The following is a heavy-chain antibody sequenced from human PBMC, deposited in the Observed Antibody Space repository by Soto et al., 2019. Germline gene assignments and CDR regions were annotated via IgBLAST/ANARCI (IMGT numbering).Heavy chain of an antibody. Sequence: SETLSLTCTVSGGSISSYYWSWIRQPPGKGLGWIGYIYYSGSTNYNPSLKSRVTISVDTSKNQFSLKLSSVTAADTAVYYCARAIVVVPFDYWGQGTLVTVSS. V-gene: IGHV4-59*01. D-gene: IGHD3-22*01. CDR2: IYYSGST. CDR3: ARAIVVVPFDY. CDR1: GGSISSYY. J-gene: IGHJ4*02.